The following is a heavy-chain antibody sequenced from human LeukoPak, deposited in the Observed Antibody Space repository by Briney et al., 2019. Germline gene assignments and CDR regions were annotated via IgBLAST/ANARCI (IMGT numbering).Heavy chain of an antibody. CDR2: INHSGST. D-gene: IGHD3-22*01. Sequence: PSETLSLTCAVYGGSFSGYYWSWIRQPPGKGLEWIGEINHSGSTNYNPSLKSRVTISVDTSKNQFSLKLSSVTAADTAVYYCARGESDHYDSSGYYYNWFDPWGQGTLVTVSS. J-gene: IGHJ5*02. V-gene: IGHV4-34*01. CDR3: ARGESDHYDSSGYYYNWFDP. CDR1: GGSFSGYY.